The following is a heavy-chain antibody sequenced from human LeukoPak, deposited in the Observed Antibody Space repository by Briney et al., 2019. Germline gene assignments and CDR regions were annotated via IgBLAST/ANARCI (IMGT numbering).Heavy chain of an antibody. D-gene: IGHD5-18*01. CDR1: GFTLGSHD. J-gene: IGHJ4*02. V-gene: IGHV3-13*01. CDR2: VSSGFHA. Sequence: GGSLRLSCTASGFTLGSHDMHWVRQIPGQGLEWAAAVSSGFHAFFADSVQGRFTVSREDARNSLYPQMNSLRAGDTAVYYCVREARGYHYTYFDYWGQGTLVTVSS. CDR3: VREARGYHYTYFDY.